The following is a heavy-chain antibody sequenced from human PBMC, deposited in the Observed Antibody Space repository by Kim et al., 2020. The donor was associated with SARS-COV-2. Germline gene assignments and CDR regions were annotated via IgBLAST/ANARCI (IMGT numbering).Heavy chain of an antibody. J-gene: IGHJ3*02. Sequence: ADSEKGRFTISRDNSKNTLYLQMNRLRAEDTAVHYCAKARGGSYYDAFDIWGQGTMVTVSS. V-gene: IGHV3-30*02. D-gene: IGHD1-26*01. CDR3: AKARGGSYYDAFDI.